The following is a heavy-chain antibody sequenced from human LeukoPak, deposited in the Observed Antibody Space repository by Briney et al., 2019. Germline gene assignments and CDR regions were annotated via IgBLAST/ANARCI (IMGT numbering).Heavy chain of an antibody. J-gene: IGHJ4*02. V-gene: IGHV3-30*02. Sequence: GGSLRLSCAASGFTFSSYGMHWVRQAPGKGLEWVAFIRYDGSNKYYADSVKGRFTISRDNSKDTLYLQMNSLRAEDTAVYYCAKEGRGSGSYYFDYWGQGTLVTVSS. CDR2: IRYDGSNK. CDR1: GFTFSSYG. CDR3: AKEGRGSGSYYFDY. D-gene: IGHD3-10*01.